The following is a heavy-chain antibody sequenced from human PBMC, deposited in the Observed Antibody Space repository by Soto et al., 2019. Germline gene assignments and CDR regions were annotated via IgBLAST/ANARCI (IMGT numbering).Heavy chain of an antibody. D-gene: IGHD6-19*01. CDR2: IIPILGIA. CDR1: GGTFSSYT. J-gene: IGHJ4*02. CDR3: ATDQKDLSGLHTYFDY. Sequence: QVQLVQSGAEVKKPGSSVKVSCKASGGTFSSYTISWVRQAPGQGLEWMGRIIPILGIANYEQKFQGRGTITADKSTSTAYMELSSLKTEDTAVYYCATDQKDLSGLHTYFDYWGQGTLVTVSS. V-gene: IGHV1-69*08.